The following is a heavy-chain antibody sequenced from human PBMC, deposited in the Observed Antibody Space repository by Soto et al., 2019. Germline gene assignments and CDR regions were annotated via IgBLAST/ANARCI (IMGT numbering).Heavy chain of an antibody. CDR2: IIPLFGIA. CDR3: ATMGQETTFYGSGSGFDMDV. V-gene: IGHV1-69*01. CDR1: GGTFSSYA. Sequence: QVQLVQSGAEVKKPGSSVKVSCKASGGTFSSYAISWVRQAPGQGLEWMGGIIPLFGIAKYAQKFQGRVTITVDEHTRTGYRELSSLRSEDTAVYYCATMGQETTFYGSGSGFDMDVWGQGTPVTVSS. J-gene: IGHJ6*02. D-gene: IGHD3-10*01.